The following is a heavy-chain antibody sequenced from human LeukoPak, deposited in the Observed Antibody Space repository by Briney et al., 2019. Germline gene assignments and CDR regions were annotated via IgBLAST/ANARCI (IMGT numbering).Heavy chain of an antibody. CDR2: ISGSGGST. V-gene: IGHV3-23*01. D-gene: IGHD6-19*01. J-gene: IGHJ4*02. Sequence: GGSLRLSCAASGFTFSSYAMSWVRQAPGKGLEWVSAISGSGGSTYYADSVKGRFTISRDNSKNTLYLQMNSLRAEDTAVYYCAKLETSSGWYSYFDYWGQGTLVTVSS. CDR1: GFTFSSYA. CDR3: AKLETSSGWYSYFDY.